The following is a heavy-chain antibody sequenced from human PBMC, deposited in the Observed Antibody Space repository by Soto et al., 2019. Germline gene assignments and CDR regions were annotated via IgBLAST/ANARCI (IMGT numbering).Heavy chain of an antibody. V-gene: IGHV1-8*01. CDR3: ARAFWGYCSGGTCPSWFDP. CDR1: GYTFISYD. D-gene: IGHD2-15*01. Sequence: ASVKVSCKASGYTFISYDIHWVRQATGQGLEWMGWMNPNNGNTVYAQKFQGRVTMTRNTSISTAYMELGSLRSGDAAVYFCARAFWGYCSGGTCPSWFDPWGQGTLVTVSS. CDR2: MNPNNGNT. J-gene: IGHJ5*02.